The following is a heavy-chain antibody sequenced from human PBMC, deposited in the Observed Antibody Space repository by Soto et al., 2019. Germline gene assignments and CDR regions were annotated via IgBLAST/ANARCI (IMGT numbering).Heavy chain of an antibody. CDR1: GFTFRAYS. CDR3: ATVDL. Sequence: EMQLLESGGDLVQRGGSVRLSCFASGFTFRAYSMDWVRQAPGKGLEWISYISDASGTIYFTDSVKGRFTISRDDAKSTLYLQMNGPRDEDTAVYYCATVDL. CDR2: ISDASGTI. V-gene: IGHV3-48*02. J-gene: IGHJ2*01.